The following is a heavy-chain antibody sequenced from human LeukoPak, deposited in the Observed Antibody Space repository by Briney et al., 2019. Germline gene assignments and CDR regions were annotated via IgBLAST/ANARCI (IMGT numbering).Heavy chain of an antibody. D-gene: IGHD6-6*01. Sequence: GGSLRLSCAASGFTFSDYYMSWIRQAPGKGLEWVSYISGSGSTIYYADSVKGRFTISRDNAKNSLYLQMNSLRAEDTAVYYCARESIAARDFDYWGQGTLVTVSS. CDR1: GFTFSDYY. CDR2: ISGSGSTI. V-gene: IGHV3-11*01. CDR3: ARESIAARDFDY. J-gene: IGHJ4*02.